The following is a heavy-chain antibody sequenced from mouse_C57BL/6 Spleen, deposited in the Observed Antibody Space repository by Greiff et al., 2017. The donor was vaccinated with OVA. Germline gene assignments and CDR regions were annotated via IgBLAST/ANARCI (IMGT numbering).Heavy chain of an antibody. CDR1: GFTFSSYA. J-gene: IGHJ1*03. V-gene: IGHV5-4*01. CDR2: ISDGGSYT. D-gene: IGHD1-1*01. Sequence: EVKLVESGGGLVKPGGSLKLSCAASGFTFSSYAMSWVRQTPEKRLEWVATISDGGSYTYYPDNVKGRFTISRDNAKNNLYLQMSHLKSEDTAMYYCARDYITTVVATGYWYFDVWGTGTTVTVSS. CDR3: ARDYITTVVATGYWYFDV.